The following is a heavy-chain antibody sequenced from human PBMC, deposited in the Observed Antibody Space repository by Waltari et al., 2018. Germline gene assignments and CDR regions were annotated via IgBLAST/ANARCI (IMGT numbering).Heavy chain of an antibody. D-gene: IGHD4-17*01. J-gene: IGHJ6*03. CDR3: ARDDYGDYDSNFSYYYMDV. V-gene: IGHV1-69*10. Sequence: QVQLVQSGAEVKKPGSSVKVSCKAAGGTFSSYAISWVRQAPGPGLEWMGGIIPILGIANYAQKFQGRVTITADKSTSTAYMELSSLRSEDTAVYYCARDDYGDYDSNFSYYYMDVWGKGTTVTVSS. CDR2: IIPILGIA. CDR1: GGTFSSYA.